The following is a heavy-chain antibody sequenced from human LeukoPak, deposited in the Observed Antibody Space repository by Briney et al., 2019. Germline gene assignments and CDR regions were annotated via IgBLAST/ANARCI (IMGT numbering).Heavy chain of an antibody. CDR1: GGTFSSYT. CDR3: ARDDPDYSSFDP. V-gene: IGHV1-69*04. J-gene: IGHJ5*02. D-gene: IGHD4-11*01. Sequence: GASVKVSCKASGGTFSSYTISWVRQAPGQGLEWMGRIIPILGIANCAQKSQGRVTITADKSTSTAYMELSSLRSEDTAVYYCARDDPDYSSFDPWGQGTLVTVSS. CDR2: IIPILGIA.